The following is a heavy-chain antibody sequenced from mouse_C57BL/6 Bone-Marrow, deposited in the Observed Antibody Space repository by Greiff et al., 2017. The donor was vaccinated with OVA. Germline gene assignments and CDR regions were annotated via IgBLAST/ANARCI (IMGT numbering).Heavy chain of an antibody. D-gene: IGHD1-1*01. J-gene: IGHJ2*01. CDR1: GYTFTDYY. CDR2: INPNNGGT. CDR3: ARQTVVAHDY. Sequence: VQLQQSGPELVKPGASVKISCKASGYTFTDYYMNWVKQSHGKSLEWIGDINPNNGGTSYNQKFKGKATLTVDKSSSTAYMELRSLTSEDSAVYYCARQTVVAHDYWGQGTTLTVSS. V-gene: IGHV1-26*01.